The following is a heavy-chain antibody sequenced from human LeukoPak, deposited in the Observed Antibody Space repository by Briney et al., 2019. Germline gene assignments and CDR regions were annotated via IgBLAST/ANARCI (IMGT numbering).Heavy chain of an antibody. Sequence: SETLSLTCTVSGGSVSSYSWSWIRQPPGKGLEWIGYIYHSGSTYYNPSLKSRVTTSVDRSKNQFSLKLSSVTAADTAVYYCASFDFWSGYYRDYWGQGTLVTVSS. D-gene: IGHD3-3*01. V-gene: IGHV4-30-2*01. CDR1: GGSVSSYS. CDR2: IYHSGST. CDR3: ASFDFWSGYYRDY. J-gene: IGHJ4*02.